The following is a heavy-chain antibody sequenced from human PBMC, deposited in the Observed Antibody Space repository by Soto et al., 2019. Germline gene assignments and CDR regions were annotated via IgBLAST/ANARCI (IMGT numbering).Heavy chain of an antibody. Sequence: VQLVQSGGEVKKPGASVKVSCKASGYTFSNYGITWVRQAPGQGLEWMGWISGYNRNKNSAQKFEARVTMTTDTPTSTAYMELSRLASVATAVSCCAICRRLAPLLYWGRVALLTVAS. CDR2: ISGYNRNK. J-gene: IGHJ1*01. V-gene: IGHV1-18*01. D-gene: IGHD2-2*01. CDR1: GYTFSNYG. CDR3: AICRRLAPLLY.